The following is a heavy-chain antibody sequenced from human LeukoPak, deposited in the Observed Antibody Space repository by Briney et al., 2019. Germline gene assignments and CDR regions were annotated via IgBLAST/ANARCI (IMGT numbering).Heavy chain of an antibody. Sequence: GASVKVSCKAAGYTFTSYATNWVRQAPGQGLEWMGWINTNTGNPTYAQGFTGRFVFSLDTSVSTAYLQISSLKAEDIAVYYCARAATWFGELFLVSWFYPWGQGTLVTVSS. CDR2: INTNTGNP. J-gene: IGHJ5*02. CDR1: GYTFTSYA. V-gene: IGHV7-4-1*02. D-gene: IGHD3-10*01. CDR3: ARAATWFGELFLVSWFYP.